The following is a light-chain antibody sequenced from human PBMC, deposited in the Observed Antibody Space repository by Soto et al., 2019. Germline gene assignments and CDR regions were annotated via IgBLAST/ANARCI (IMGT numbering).Light chain of an antibody. V-gene: IGKV3-15*01. J-gene: IGKJ4*01. CDR3: QQYNNWPPLT. CDR1: QSVSSN. CDR2: DAP. Sequence: EIVMTQSPATLSVSPGERVTLSCRASQSVSSNLAWYQQKPGQAPRLLIYDAPTRATGIPARFSGSGSGTDFTLTISSLQSGDFAVYYCQQYNNWPPLTFGGGTKVEIK.